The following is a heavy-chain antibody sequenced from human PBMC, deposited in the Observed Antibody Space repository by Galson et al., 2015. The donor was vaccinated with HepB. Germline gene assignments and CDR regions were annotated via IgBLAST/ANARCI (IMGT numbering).Heavy chain of an antibody. V-gene: IGHV6-1*01. CDR1: GDSVSSNSAA. Sequence: CAISGDSVSSNSAAWNWIRQSPSRGLEWLGRTYYRSKWYNDYAVPVKSRITINPDTSKNQFSLQLNSVTPEDTAVYYCAREGSGSYRYYYYYMDVWGKGTTVTVSS. CDR2: TYYRSKWYN. CDR3: AREGSGSYRYYYYYMDV. J-gene: IGHJ6*03. D-gene: IGHD1-26*01.